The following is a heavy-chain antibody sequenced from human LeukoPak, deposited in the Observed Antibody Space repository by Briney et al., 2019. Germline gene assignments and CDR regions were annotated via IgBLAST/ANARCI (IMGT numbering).Heavy chain of an antibody. J-gene: IGHJ6*02. V-gene: IGHV3-30*03. D-gene: IGHD1-26*01. CDR2: ILYDGNNK. CDR3: AGDGHCGSVLNGHHYYYGMDV. Sequence: PGGSLRLSCAASDLSFSNYGMHWGRQAPGKGLEWVAVILYDGNNKHYAESVKGRFTISRDNSNNMLYLKMNSLRPEDTAVYYCAGDGHCGSVLNGHHYYYGMDVWGQGTTVTVSS. CDR1: DLSFSNYG.